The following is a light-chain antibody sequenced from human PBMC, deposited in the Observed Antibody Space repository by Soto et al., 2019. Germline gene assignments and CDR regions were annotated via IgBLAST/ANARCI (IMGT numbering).Light chain of an antibody. CDR1: QSVSRN. CDR3: QQDKNWPPIT. Sequence: DIVMTQSPATLSVSPGERVTLSCRASQSVSRNLAWYQQKPGQPPRLLIFGASTRANGIPARFSGSGSGTEFTLTIRSLQSEDCAVYYCQQDKNWPPITFGQGTRLEVK. CDR2: GAS. J-gene: IGKJ5*01. V-gene: IGKV3D-15*01.